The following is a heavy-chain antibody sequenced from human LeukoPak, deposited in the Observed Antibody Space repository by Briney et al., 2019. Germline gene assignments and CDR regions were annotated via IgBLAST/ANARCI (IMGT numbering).Heavy chain of an antibody. D-gene: IGHD2-8*01. CDR2: INPSGGST. V-gene: IGHV1-46*01. CDR1: GYTFTSYY. J-gene: IGHJ4*02. CDR3: ARTDCTNGVCYIPYFDY. Sequence: ASVKASCKPSGYTFTSYYMHWVRHAPEQGIEWMGIINPSGGSTSYAQKFQGRVTMTRDTSTSTVYLELSSLRSEDTAVYYCARTDCTNGVCYIPYFDYWGQGTLVTVSS.